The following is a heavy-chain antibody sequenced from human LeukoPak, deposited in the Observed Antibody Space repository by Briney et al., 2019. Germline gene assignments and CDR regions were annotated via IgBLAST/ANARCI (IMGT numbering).Heavy chain of an antibody. J-gene: IGHJ4*02. CDR1: GGSMSGYF. Sequence: SETLSLTCTVSGGSMSGYFWSWIRQPPGKGLEWVGYIYYSGSTDYNPSLKSRVAISVGTSKNQFSLKLSSVTAADTAVYYCARDRGHYDSSLGYWGQGTLVTVSS. CDR2: IYYSGST. V-gene: IGHV4-59*01. CDR3: ARDRGHYDSSLGY. D-gene: IGHD3-22*01.